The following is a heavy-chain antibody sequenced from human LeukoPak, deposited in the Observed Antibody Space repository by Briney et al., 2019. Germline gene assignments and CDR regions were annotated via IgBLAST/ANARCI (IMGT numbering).Heavy chain of an antibody. Sequence: SGGSLRLSCAASGFTFSSYSMNWVRQAPGKGLEWVSSISSSSSYIYYGDSVKGRFTISRDNAKNSLYLQMNSLRVEDTAVYYCARVRYSSGWQSEDAFDIWGQGTMVTVSS. J-gene: IGHJ3*02. CDR3: ARVRYSSGWQSEDAFDI. CDR1: GFTFSSYS. D-gene: IGHD6-19*01. V-gene: IGHV3-21*01. CDR2: ISSSSSYI.